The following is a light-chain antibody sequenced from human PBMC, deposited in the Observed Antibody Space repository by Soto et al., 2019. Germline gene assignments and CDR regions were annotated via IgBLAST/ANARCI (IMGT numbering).Light chain of an antibody. Sequence: EIVMTQSPVTLSLSPGERATLSCRASQSISRYLAWYQQKPGQAPRLLIYDASTMHSGIPARFSGSGSGTDFTLTISSLEPEDFAAYSCQKHSSCPLTFGEGTKVDI. CDR2: DAS. J-gene: IGKJ4*01. CDR1: QSISRY. V-gene: IGKV3-11*01. CDR3: QKHSSCPLT.